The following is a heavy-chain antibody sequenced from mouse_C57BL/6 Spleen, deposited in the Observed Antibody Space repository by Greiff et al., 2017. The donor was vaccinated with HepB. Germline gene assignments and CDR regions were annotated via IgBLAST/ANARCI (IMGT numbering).Heavy chain of an antibody. CDR2: IYPGDGDT. V-gene: IGHV1-82*01. CDR1: GYAFSSSW. Sequence: QVQLQQSGPELVKPGASVKISCKASGYAFSSSWMNWVKQRPGKGLEWIGRIYPGDGDTNYNGKFKGKATLTADKSSSTAYMQLSSLTSEDSAVYFCARGRYGNYEGYAMDYWGQGTSVTVSS. CDR3: ARGRYGNYEGYAMDY. J-gene: IGHJ4*01. D-gene: IGHD2-10*02.